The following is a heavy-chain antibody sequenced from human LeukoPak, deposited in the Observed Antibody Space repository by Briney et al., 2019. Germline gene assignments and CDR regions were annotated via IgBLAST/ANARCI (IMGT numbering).Heavy chain of an antibody. V-gene: IGHV3-30*02. D-gene: IGHD6-13*01. CDR2: IRYDGSNK. Sequence: GGSLRLSCAASGFTFSSYGMHWVRQAPGKGLEWVAFIRYDGSNKYYADSVKGRFTISRDNSKNTLYLQMNSLRAEDTAVYYCAKSVGAAAGFFDYWGQGTLVTVSS. CDR1: GFTFSSYG. CDR3: AKSVGAAAGFFDY. J-gene: IGHJ4*02.